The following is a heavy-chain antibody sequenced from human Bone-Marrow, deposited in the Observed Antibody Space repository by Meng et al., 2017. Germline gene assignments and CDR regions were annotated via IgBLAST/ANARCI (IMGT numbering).Heavy chain of an antibody. J-gene: IGHJ4*01. CDR2: IKSETDGGTT. V-gene: IGHV3-15*01. Sequence: GESLMISCAASGFTFSNAWMSWVRQAPGKGLEWVGRIKSETDGGTTDYAAPVKGRFTISRDDSENTLYLQLNSLKTEDTAVYYCTTGVSVTSYWGHGTLVTVSS. D-gene: IGHD3-16*01. CDR1: GFTFSNAW. CDR3: TTGVSVTSY.